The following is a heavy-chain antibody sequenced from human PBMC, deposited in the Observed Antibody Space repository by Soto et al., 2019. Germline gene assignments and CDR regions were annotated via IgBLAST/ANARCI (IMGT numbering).Heavy chain of an antibody. D-gene: IGHD2-2*01. CDR2: VSGSGAST. J-gene: IGHJ3*02. Sequence: VQLLESGGGLVQPGGSLRLSCAASGFTFSQYAMSWVRQAPGKGLEWVSIVSGSGASTTYADSVKGRFAISRDESNLMLYLQMNSLTIDDTALYYGANHFASFWSRRDALEIWGQGTLVTVSS. CDR1: GFTFSQYA. V-gene: IGHV3-23*01. CDR3: ANHFASFWSRRDALEI.